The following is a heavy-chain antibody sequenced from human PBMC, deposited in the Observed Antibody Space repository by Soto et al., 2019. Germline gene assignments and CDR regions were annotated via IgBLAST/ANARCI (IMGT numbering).Heavy chain of an antibody. D-gene: IGHD2-8*01. V-gene: IGHV4-59*08. J-gene: IGHJ4*02. CDR1: GGSISTYY. CDR2: IYYSGTA. Sequence: QVQLQESGPGLVKPSETLSLTCTVSGGSISTYYWSWIRQPPGKGLEWIGYIYYSGTASYNPSRKSRVTIALDTSKKKFSLKLSSVTAADTAVYYCARGGHCTDGVCSALDYWGQGTLVTVSS. CDR3: ARGGHCTDGVCSALDY.